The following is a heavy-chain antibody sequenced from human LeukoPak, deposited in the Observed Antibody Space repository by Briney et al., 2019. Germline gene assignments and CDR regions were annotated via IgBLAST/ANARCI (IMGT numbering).Heavy chain of an antibody. CDR2: MYYSETP. CDR1: GASIRSYY. D-gene: IGHD3-22*01. CDR3: ARSYDTNNRQRFDY. V-gene: IGHV4-59*08. Sequence: SETLSLTCTVSGASIRSYYWSCIRQPPGKGLEWIAYMYYSETPNYNPSLKSRVSMSGDTSRNQFSLKLNSVTAAGTAVYYCARSYDTNNRQRFDYWGQGILVTVSP. J-gene: IGHJ4*02.